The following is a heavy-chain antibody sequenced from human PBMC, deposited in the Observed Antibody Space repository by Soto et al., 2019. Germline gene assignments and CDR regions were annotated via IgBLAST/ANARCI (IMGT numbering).Heavy chain of an antibody. CDR1: GYSFTSYW. V-gene: IGHV5-10-1*01. CDR2: IDPSDSYT. CDR3: ARRYGDFTAIGGWFDP. Sequence: GESQKISCKGSGYSFTSYWISWVRQMPGKGLEWMGRIDPSDSYTNYSPSFQGHVTISADKSISTAYLQWSSLKASDTAMYYCARRYGDFTAIGGWFDPWGQGTLVTVSS. D-gene: IGHD3-10*01. J-gene: IGHJ5*02.